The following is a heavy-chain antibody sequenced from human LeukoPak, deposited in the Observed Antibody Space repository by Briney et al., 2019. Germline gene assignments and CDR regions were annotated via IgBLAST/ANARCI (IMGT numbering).Heavy chain of an antibody. CDR2: ISAYNGNT. D-gene: IGHD6-19*01. Sequence: ASVKVSCKASGYTFTSYGISWVRQAPGQGLEWMGWISAYNGNTNYAQKLRGRVTMTTDTSTSTAYMELRSLRSDDTAVYYCARTMYSSGWYEVRHWFDPWGQGTLVTVSS. CDR1: GYTFTSYG. V-gene: IGHV1-18*01. CDR3: ARTMYSSGWYEVRHWFDP. J-gene: IGHJ5*02.